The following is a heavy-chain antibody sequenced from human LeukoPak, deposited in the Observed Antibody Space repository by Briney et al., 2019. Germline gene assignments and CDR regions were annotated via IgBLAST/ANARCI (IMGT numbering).Heavy chain of an antibody. Sequence: SETLSLTCTVSGGSISSSSYYWGWIRQPPGKGLEWIGSIYYSGSTYYNPSLKSRVTISVDTSKNQFSLKLSSVTAADTAVYYCARTGTIFGVVIRYYFDYWGQGTLVTVSS. CDR1: GGSISSSSYY. CDR3: ARTGTIFGVVIRYYFDY. CDR2: IYYSGST. J-gene: IGHJ4*02. D-gene: IGHD3-3*01. V-gene: IGHV4-39*01.